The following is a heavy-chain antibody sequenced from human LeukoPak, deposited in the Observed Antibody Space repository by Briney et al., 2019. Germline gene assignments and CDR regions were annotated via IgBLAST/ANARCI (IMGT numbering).Heavy chain of an antibody. CDR1: GYTFTSYG. CDR2: IIPIFGTA. J-gene: IGHJ4*02. V-gene: IGHV1-69*13. Sequence: GASVKVSCKASGYTFTSYGISWVRQAPGQGLEWMGGIIPIFGTANYAQKFQGRVTITADESTSTAYMELSSLRSEDTAVYYCARGAYYDSSGYYDYWGQGTLVTVSS. CDR3: ARGAYYDSSGYYDY. D-gene: IGHD3-22*01.